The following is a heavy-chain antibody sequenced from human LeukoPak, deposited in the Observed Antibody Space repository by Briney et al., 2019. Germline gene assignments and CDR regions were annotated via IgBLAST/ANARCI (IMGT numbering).Heavy chain of an antibody. V-gene: IGHV3-74*01. CDR3: VRALLGTSDH. D-gene: IGHD7-27*01. CDR2: INPDGSTT. CDR1: GFTFSSSW. J-gene: IGHJ4*02. Sequence: GGSLRLSCAASGFTFSSSWMHWVRQAPGKGLVWVSRINPDGSTTNYADSVKGRFTISRDNAKNMLYLLMNSLRVDDTAVYYCVRALLGTSDHWGQGTLVTVSS.